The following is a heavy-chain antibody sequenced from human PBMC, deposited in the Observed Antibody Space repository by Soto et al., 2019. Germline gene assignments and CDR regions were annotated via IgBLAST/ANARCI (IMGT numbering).Heavy chain of an antibody. D-gene: IGHD3-10*01. J-gene: IGHJ4*02. CDR2: IYYSGTT. Sequence: PSETLSLTCTVSGVSISSSSYYWGWIRQPPGKGLEWIGSIYYSGTTYYKPSLKSRVTISVDKSKNQFSLKLSSVTAADTAVYYCARVSGYGSGSYYGYWGQGTLVTVSS. CDR3: ARVSGYGSGSYYGY. V-gene: IGHV4-39*07. CDR1: GVSISSSSYY.